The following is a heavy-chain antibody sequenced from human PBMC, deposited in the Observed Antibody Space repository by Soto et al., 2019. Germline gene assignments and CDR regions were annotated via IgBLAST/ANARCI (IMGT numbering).Heavy chain of an antibody. J-gene: IGHJ4*02. CDR1: GYTFTSSG. CDR2: INGGNGDT. D-gene: IGHD4-17*01. Sequence: ASVKVSCKASGYTFTSSGMQWVRQAPGQRLEWMGWINGGNGDTKYSQKFQDRVTITRDASASTAYMELSSLRFEGTAVYYCAREVYGGNVYFDFWGQGTLVTVSS. CDR3: AREVYGGNVYFDF. V-gene: IGHV1-3*01.